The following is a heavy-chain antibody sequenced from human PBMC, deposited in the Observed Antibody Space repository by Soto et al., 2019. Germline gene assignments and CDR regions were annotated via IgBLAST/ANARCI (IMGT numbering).Heavy chain of an antibody. Sequence: PSETLSLTCAVYGGSFSGYYWSWIRQPPGKGLESMGEINHSGSTNYNPSLKSRVTISVDTSKNQFSLKLIAVTAADTAVDYCWRGRPQNIVATIWVWYSSSGLDPWGQGTLVTVSS. D-gene: IGHD5-12*01. CDR2: INHSGST. V-gene: IGHV4-34*01. CDR3: WRGRPQNIVATIWVWYSSSGLDP. CDR1: GGSFSGYY. J-gene: IGHJ5*02.